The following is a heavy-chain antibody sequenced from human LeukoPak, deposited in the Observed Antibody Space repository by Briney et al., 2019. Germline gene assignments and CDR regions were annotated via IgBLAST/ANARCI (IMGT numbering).Heavy chain of an antibody. CDR1: GYTFTGYY. V-gene: IGHV1-2*06. CDR3: ARALAVAPRIRNY. J-gene: IGHJ4*02. CDR2: INPNSGGT. Sequence: GASVKVSCKASGYTFTGYYMHWVRQAPGQGLEWMGRINPNSGGTNYAQKFQGRVTMTRDTSISTAYMELSRLRSDDTAVYYCARALAVAPRIRNYWGQGTLVTVSS. D-gene: IGHD6-19*01.